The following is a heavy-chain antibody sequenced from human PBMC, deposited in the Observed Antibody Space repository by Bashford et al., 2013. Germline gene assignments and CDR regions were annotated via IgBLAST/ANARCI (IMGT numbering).Heavy chain of an antibody. J-gene: IGHJ4*03. CDR3: ARGTSLDY. D-gene: IGHD2-2*01. CDR1: GYTFTSYY. Sequence: ASVKVSCKASGYTFTSYYMHWVRQAPGQGLEWMGWMNPKSGNTGYADSLQGRVTMTMNTSTSTAYMDLSSLTTDDTAVYYCARGTSLDYWGQGPWSTVSS. CDR2: MNPKSGNT. V-gene: IGHV1-8*02.